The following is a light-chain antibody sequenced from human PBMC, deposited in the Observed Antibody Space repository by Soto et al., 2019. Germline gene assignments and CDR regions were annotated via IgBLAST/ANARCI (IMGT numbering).Light chain of an antibody. Sequence: QSALTQPASVSGSPGQSITISCTGTSSDVGGYNYVSWYQQHPGKAPKLMIYEVSNRPSGVSNRFSGSKSGNTASLTFSGLQAEDEADYYCSSYTRNSTLVFGGGTKVTVL. V-gene: IGLV2-14*01. J-gene: IGLJ2*01. CDR3: SSYTRNSTLV. CDR2: EVS. CDR1: SSDVGGYNY.